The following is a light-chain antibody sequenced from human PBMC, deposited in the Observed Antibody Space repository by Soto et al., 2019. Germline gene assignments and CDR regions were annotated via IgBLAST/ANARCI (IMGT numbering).Light chain of an antibody. CDR2: WAS. V-gene: IGKV4-1*01. CDR3: QQYYSTPPWT. CDR1: QSVLYSSNNKNY. J-gene: IGKJ1*01. Sequence: DIVMTQSPDSLAVSLGERATINCKPSQSVLYSSNNKNYLAWYQQKPGQPPKLLIYWASTRESGVPDRFSGRGSGTDFTLTISSLQAEDVAVYYCQQYYSTPPWTFGQGTKVEIK.